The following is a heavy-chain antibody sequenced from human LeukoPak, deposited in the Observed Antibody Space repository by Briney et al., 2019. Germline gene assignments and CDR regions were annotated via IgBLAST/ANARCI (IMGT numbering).Heavy chain of an antibody. CDR3: ARDSPPAAGLFSRQRFAYYYYGMDV. J-gene: IGHJ6*02. CDR1: GYTFTSYG. CDR2: ISAYNGNT. V-gene: IGHV1-18*01. Sequence: ASVKVSCKASGYTFTSYGISWVRQAPGQGLEWMGWISAYNGNTNYAQKLQGRVTMTTDTSTSTAYMELRSLRSDDTAVYYCARDSPPAAGLFSRQRFAYYYYGMDVWGQGTTVTVSS. D-gene: IGHD6-13*01.